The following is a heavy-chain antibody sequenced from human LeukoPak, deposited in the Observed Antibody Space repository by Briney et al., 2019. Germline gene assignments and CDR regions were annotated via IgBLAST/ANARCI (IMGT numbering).Heavy chain of an antibody. D-gene: IGHD1-26*01. CDR1: GYTFTSYY. Sequence: GASVKVSCKASGYTFTSYYMHWVRQAPGQGLEWMGIINPSGGSTSYAQKFQGRVTMTRDTSTSTAYMELRSLRSDDTAVYYCARDRGKWELLGDYWGQGTLVTVSS. V-gene: IGHV1-46*01. CDR2: INPSGGST. CDR3: ARDRGKWELLGDY. J-gene: IGHJ4*02.